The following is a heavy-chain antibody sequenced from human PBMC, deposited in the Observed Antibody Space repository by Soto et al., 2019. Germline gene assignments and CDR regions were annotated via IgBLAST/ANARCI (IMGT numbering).Heavy chain of an antibody. D-gene: IGHD2-2*02. J-gene: IGHJ4*02. Sequence: SETLSLTCTVSGSSISSYYWSWIRQPPGKGLEWIGYIYYSGSTNYNPSLKSRVTISVDTSKDQFSLKLSSVTAADTAVYYCARDEGYRSWGQGTLVTVS. CDR3: ARDEGYRS. CDR1: GSSISSYY. CDR2: IYYSGST. V-gene: IGHV4-59*01.